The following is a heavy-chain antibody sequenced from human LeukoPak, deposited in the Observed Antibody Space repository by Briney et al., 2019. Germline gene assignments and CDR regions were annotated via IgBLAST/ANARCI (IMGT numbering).Heavy chain of an antibody. CDR2: IKEDGTEK. CDR3: ARPHNNWRWYFDL. Sequence: QPGGSLRLSCAASGFTFSSSWMNWVRQSPGKGLEWVANIKEDGTEKYYVDSVKGRFTIFRDNAKNSLYLQMNNLRAEDTAVYYCARPHNNWRWYFDLWGRGTLVTVSS. D-gene: IGHD3-3*01. CDR1: GFTFSSSW. V-gene: IGHV3-7*03. J-gene: IGHJ2*01.